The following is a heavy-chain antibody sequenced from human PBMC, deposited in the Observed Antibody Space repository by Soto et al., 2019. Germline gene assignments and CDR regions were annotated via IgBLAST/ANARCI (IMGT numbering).Heavy chain of an antibody. D-gene: IGHD3-3*01. CDR3: TTPLFLEWLPLDY. CDR2: IRSKAYGGTT. V-gene: IGHV3-49*03. Sequence: EVQLVESGGGLVQPGRSLRLSCTASGFTFGDYAMSWFRQAPGKGLEWVGFIRSKAYGGTTEYAASVKGRFTISRDDSKSIAYLQMNSLKTEDTAVYYCTTPLFLEWLPLDYGGQGTLVTVSS. CDR1: GFTFGDYA. J-gene: IGHJ4*02.